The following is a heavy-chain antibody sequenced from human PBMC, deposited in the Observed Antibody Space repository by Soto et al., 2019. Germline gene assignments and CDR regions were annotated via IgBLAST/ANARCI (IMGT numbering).Heavy chain of an antibody. Sequence: SETLSLTCTVSGGSISSSSYYWGWIRQPPGKGLEWIGGIYYSGSTYYNPSLKSRVTISVDTSKNQFSLKLSSVTAADTAVYYCAGIPAGIFGVVHFDYWGQGTLVTVSS. CDR3: AGIPAGIFGVVHFDY. CDR2: IYYSGST. D-gene: IGHD3-3*01. J-gene: IGHJ4*02. CDR1: GGSISSSSYY. V-gene: IGHV4-39*01.